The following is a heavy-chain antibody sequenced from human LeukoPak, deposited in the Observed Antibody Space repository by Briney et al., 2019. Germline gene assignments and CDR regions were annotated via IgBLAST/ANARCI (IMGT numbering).Heavy chain of an antibody. J-gene: IGHJ4*02. V-gene: IGHV4-59*01. Sequence: KSSETLSLTCTVSGGSISNYYWSWIRQPPGKGLEWIAYIYYSGRTNYNPSPKSRVTISVDTSKNQFSLKQSSVTAADTAVYYCARTLDDGTLDYWGQGTLVTVSS. CDR3: ARTLDDGTLDY. CDR1: GGSISNYY. CDR2: IYYSGRT. D-gene: IGHD1-1*01.